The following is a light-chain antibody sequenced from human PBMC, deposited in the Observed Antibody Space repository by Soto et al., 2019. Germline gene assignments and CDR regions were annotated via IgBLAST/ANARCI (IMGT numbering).Light chain of an antibody. Sequence: QLVLTQPPSVSGAPGQRVTISCTGSSSNIGAGYDVHWYQQLPGTAPKLLIYVNSNRPSGVPDRFSGSKSGTSASLAITGLQAEDEADYYCQSYDSSLSGLVFGGGTKVTVL. CDR2: VNS. J-gene: IGLJ2*01. CDR3: QSYDSSLSGLV. CDR1: SSNIGAGYD. V-gene: IGLV1-40*01.